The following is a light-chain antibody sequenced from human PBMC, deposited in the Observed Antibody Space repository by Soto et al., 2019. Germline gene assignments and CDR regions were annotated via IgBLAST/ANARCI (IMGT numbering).Light chain of an antibody. CDR2: QTS. CDR3: QQYGSSGT. Sequence: EIVLTHAPATLSWXXGDRVTLSCRASQYINTRLAWYQHRPGQAPRLLIYQTSIRAAGIPARFSASGTGTDFTLTISRLEPEDFAVYYCQQYGSSGTFGQGTKVDIK. V-gene: IGKV3-20*01. CDR1: QYINTR. J-gene: IGKJ1*01.